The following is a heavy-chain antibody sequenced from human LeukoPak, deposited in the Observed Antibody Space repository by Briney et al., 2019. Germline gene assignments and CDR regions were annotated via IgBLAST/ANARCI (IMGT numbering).Heavy chain of an antibody. J-gene: IGHJ6*03. CDR1: GYTFPIYW. CDR3: VRHYRPPQDSRAAKPTGYYYYYMDV. CDR2: IYPSDSHT. D-gene: IGHD3-16*02. V-gene: IGHV5-51*01. Sequence: GESLKISCQGSGYTFPIYWIGRVRQTPGKGLEWMGIIYPSDSHTIYSPSFQGQVTVSADKSISIAYLQWSSLKASDTAIYYCVRHYRPPQDSRAAKPTGYYYYYMDVWGTGTTVIVSS.